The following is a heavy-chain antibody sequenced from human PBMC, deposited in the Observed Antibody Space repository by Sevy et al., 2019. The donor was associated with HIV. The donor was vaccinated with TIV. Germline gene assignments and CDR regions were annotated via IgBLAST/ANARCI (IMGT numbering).Heavy chain of an antibody. J-gene: IGHJ6*02. CDR3: SRDSGFAELSPHTTKSYYYGMDF. Sequence: GGSLRLSCAASGFTFSSYWMSWVRQAPGKGLEWVANIKQDGSEKYYVNSVKGRFTISRDNAKNSLYLQMNRLRADDTAVYDCSRDSGFAELSPHTTKSYYYGMDFWGQGTTVTVSS. V-gene: IGHV3-7*01. CDR2: IKQDGSEK. D-gene: IGHD3-10*01. CDR1: GFTFSSYW.